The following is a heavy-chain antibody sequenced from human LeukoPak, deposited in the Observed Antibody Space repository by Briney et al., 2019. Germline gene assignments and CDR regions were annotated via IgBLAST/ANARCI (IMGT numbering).Heavy chain of an antibody. CDR3: ARVHPEIVVVPAAMGADYYYYYMDV. J-gene: IGHJ6*03. CDR2: INPNSGGT. D-gene: IGHD2-2*01. CDR1: GYTFTGYY. Sequence: ASVKVSCKASGYTFTGYYMHWVRQAPGQGLEWMGWINPNSGGTNYAQKFQGRVTMTRDTSISTAYMELSRLRSDDTAVYYCARVHPEIVVVPAAMGADYYYYYMDVWGKGTTVTVSS. V-gene: IGHV1-2*02.